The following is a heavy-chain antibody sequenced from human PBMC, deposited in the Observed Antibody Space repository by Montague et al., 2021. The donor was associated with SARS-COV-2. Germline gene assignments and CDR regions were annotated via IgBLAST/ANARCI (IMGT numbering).Heavy chain of an antibody. CDR2: IDWDDDT. CDR3: ARIPEYSSGGGPDWYFDL. CDR1: GFSVSTSGLC. V-gene: IGHV2-70*01. J-gene: IGHJ2*01. D-gene: IGHD6-19*01. Sequence: LGKPTQTLTLTCTFSGFSVSTSGLCVSWIRQPPGKALEWLALIDWDDDTYYSTSLKTRLAISKDTSKNQVVLTMTDMDPVDTGTYYCARIPEYSSGGGPDWYFDLWGRGTLVTVSS.